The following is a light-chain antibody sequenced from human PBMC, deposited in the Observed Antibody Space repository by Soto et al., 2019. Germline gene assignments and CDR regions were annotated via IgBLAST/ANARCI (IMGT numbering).Light chain of an antibody. CDR2: EVS. Sequence: QSALTQPASVSGSPGQSITISCTGTSSDVGGYNYVSWYQQHPGKAPKLMVYEVSNQPSGVSNRFSGFKSGNTASLTISGLQTEDEADYYCSSYTRSATWVFGGGTKVTVL. CDR3: SSYTRSATWV. J-gene: IGLJ3*02. CDR1: SSDVGGYNY. V-gene: IGLV2-14*01.